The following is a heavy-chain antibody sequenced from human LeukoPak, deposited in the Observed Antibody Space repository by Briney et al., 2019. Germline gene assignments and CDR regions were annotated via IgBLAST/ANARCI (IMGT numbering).Heavy chain of an antibody. Sequence: GSLRLSCAASGFTFSSYAMSWVRQAPGKGLEWVSAISGSGGSTYYADSVKGRFTISRDNSKNSLYLQMNSLRAEDTAVYYCASKTDLLGLTDYWGQGTLVTVSS. CDR3: ASKTDLLGLTDY. D-gene: IGHD3-16*01. CDR2: ISGSGGST. J-gene: IGHJ4*02. V-gene: IGHV3-23*01. CDR1: GFTFSSYA.